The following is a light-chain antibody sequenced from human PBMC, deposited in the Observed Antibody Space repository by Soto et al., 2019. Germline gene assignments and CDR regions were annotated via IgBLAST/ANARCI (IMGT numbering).Light chain of an antibody. V-gene: IGKV3-20*01. J-gene: IGKJ4*01. Sequence: EIVLTQSPGTLSLSPGERATLSCRASQSVSSSYLAWYHQKPGQAPRLLIYGASSRATGIPDRFSGSGSGTDFTLTISRLEPEDFAVYYCHQYDSSPPTFGGGTKVEIK. CDR3: HQYDSSPPT. CDR2: GAS. CDR1: QSVSSSY.